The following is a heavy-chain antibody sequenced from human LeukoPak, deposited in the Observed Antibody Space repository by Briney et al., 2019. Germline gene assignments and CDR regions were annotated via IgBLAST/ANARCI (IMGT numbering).Heavy chain of an antibody. Sequence: GGSLRLSCAASGFTFSSYSMNWVRQAPGKGLEWVSSISSSSSYIYYADSVKGRFTISRDNAKNSLYLQMNSLRAEDTAVYYCARVPGYCTNGVCWGQGTLVTVSS. CDR1: GFTFSSYS. J-gene: IGHJ4*02. CDR3: ARVPGYCTNGVC. CDR2: ISSSSSYI. D-gene: IGHD2-8*01. V-gene: IGHV3-21*01.